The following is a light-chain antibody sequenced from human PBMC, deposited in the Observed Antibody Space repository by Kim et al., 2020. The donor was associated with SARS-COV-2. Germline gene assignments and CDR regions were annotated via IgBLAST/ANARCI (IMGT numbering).Light chain of an antibody. V-gene: IGKV3-15*01. Sequence: PSVAPGESASLACRASQSVSGNLVWYQQKPGQAPRLRIYGTATRATGIPARFSGSGSGTEFTLTISSLQSEDFAVYYCQRGLTFGGGTKVDIK. CDR3: QRGLT. CDR2: GTA. CDR1: QSVSGN. J-gene: IGKJ4*01.